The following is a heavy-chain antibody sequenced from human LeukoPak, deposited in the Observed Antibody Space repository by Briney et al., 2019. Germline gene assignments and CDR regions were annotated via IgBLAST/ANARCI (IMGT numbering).Heavy chain of an antibody. D-gene: IGHD6-19*01. CDR3: ARVAVAAHFDY. CDR1: GGTFSSYA. CDR2: IIPILGIA. J-gene: IGHJ4*02. Sequence: SVKVSCKASGGTFSSYAISWVRQAPGQGLAWMGRIIPILGIANYAQKFQGRVTITADKSTSTAYMELSSLRSEDTAVYYCARVAVAAHFDYWGQGTLVTVSS. V-gene: IGHV1-69*04.